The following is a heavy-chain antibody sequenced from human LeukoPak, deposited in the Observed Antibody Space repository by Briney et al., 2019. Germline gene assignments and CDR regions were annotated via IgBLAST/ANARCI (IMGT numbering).Heavy chain of an antibody. CDR3: ASKNSPAIRYFDGSDY. Sequence: SVKVSCKASGYTFTTYYIHWVRQAPGQGLEWMGGIIPIFGTANYAQKFQGRVTITADRSTSTAYMELSSLRSEDTAVYYCASKNSPAIRYFDGSDYWGQGTLVTVSS. J-gene: IGHJ4*02. D-gene: IGHD3-9*01. V-gene: IGHV1-69*06. CDR2: IIPIFGTA. CDR1: GYTFTTYY.